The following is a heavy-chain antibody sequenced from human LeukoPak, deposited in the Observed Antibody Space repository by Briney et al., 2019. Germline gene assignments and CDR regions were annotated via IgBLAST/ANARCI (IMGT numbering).Heavy chain of an antibody. J-gene: IGHJ4*02. CDR3: AKINGDGLDY. D-gene: IGHD2-8*01. V-gene: IGHV3-9*01. Sequence: SLRLSCAASGFTFDDYAMHRGRQAPGKGLEGGSGISWNSGIIGYADSVKGRFTISRDNAKNSLYLQMNSLRAEDTAWYYCAKINGDGLDYWGQGTMVTVSS. CDR2: ISWNSGII. CDR1: GFTFDDYA.